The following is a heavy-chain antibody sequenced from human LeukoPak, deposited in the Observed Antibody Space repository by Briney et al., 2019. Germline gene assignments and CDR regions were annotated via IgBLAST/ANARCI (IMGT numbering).Heavy chain of an antibody. V-gene: IGHV4-34*01. Sequence: PSETLSLTCAVYGGSFSGYYWGWIRQPPGKGLEWIGEINHSGSTNYNPSLKSRVTISVDTSKNQFSLKLSSVTAADTAVYYCARLLYYDYVWGSYRPKVVDYWGQGTLVTVSS. CDR2: INHSGST. J-gene: IGHJ4*02. CDR1: GGSFSGYY. CDR3: ARLLYYDYVWGSYRPKVVDY. D-gene: IGHD3-16*02.